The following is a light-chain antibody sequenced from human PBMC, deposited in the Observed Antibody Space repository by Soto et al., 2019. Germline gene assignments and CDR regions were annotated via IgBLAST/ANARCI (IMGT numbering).Light chain of an antibody. V-gene: IGLV2-23*01. CDR3: CSYAGSSTSWV. CDR1: SSDAGNYNF. J-gene: IGLJ3*02. Sequence: QSALTQPASVSGSPGQSITISCTGTSSDAGNYNFVSWYQQHPGKAPKVIIYEDSTRPSGVSNRISGSKSGNMASLTISGLQAEVEADYYCCSYAGSSTSWVFGGGTKLTVL. CDR2: EDS.